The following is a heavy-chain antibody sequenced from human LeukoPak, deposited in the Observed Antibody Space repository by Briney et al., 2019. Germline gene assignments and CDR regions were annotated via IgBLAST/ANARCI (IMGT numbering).Heavy chain of an antibody. CDR2: IYYSGST. CDR3: ARRIGETDVFDF. D-gene: IGHD2-15*01. Sequence: SETLSLTCTVSGGSLSRYYWTWIRRPPGKGLEWIAYIYYSGSTNYNSSLKSRVTISVDTSKNQFSLSLNSVTAADTAMYYCARRIGETDVFDFWGQGTMVTVSS. CDR1: GGSLSRYY. V-gene: IGHV4-59*08. J-gene: IGHJ3*01.